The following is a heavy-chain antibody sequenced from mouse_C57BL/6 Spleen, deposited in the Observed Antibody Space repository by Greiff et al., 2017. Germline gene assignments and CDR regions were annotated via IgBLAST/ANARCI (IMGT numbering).Heavy chain of an antibody. CDR3: ARDGGRGFAY. Sequence: EVKLQQSGPELVKPGASVKISCKASGYTFTDYYMNWVKQSHGKSLEWIGDINPNNGGTSYNQKFKGKATLTVDKSSSTAYMELRSLTSEDSAVYYCARDGGRGFAYWGQGTLVTVSA. CDR1: GYTFTDYY. J-gene: IGHJ3*01. V-gene: IGHV1-26*01. D-gene: IGHD1-1*02. CDR2: INPNNGGT.